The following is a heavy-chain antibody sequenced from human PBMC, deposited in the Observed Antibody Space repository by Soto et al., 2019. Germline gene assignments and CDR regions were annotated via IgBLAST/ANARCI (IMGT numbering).Heavy chain of an antibody. Sequence: GGSLRLSCAASGFTFSSYGMHWVRQAPGKGLEWVAVISYDGSNKYYADSVKGRFTISRDNSKSTLYLQMNSLRAEDTAVYYCARDRYCSGGSCKPPWAFDIWGQGTMVTVSS. CDR1: GFTFSSYG. D-gene: IGHD2-15*01. CDR3: ARDRYCSGGSCKPPWAFDI. J-gene: IGHJ3*02. V-gene: IGHV3-30*03. CDR2: ISYDGSNK.